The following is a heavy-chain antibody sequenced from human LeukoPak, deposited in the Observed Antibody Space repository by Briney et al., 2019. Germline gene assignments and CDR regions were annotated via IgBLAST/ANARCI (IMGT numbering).Heavy chain of an antibody. D-gene: IGHD2/OR15-2a*01. V-gene: IGHV3-33*01. J-gene: IGHJ4*02. CDR1: GFTFSSYG. Sequence: GGSLRLSCAASGFTFSSYGMHWVRQAPGKGLEWVALIWYDGSNKYYADSVKGRLTISRDNSKNTLYLQMNSLRAEDTAVYYCAREGPRGNSQFDYWGQGTLVTVSS. CDR2: IWYDGSNK. CDR3: AREGPRGNSQFDY.